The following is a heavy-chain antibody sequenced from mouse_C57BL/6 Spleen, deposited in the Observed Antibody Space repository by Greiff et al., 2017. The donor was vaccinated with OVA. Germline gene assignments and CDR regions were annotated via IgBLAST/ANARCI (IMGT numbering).Heavy chain of an antibody. CDR2: INYDGSST. D-gene: IGHD3-1*01. CDR3: ARDRAGGYFDV. Sequence: EVQLVESEGGLVQPGSSMKLSCTASGFTFSDYYMAWVRQVPEKGLEWVANINYDGSSTYYLDSLKSRFIISGDNAKNILYLQMSSLKSEDTATYYCARDRAGGYFDVWGTGTTVTVSS. J-gene: IGHJ1*03. CDR1: GFTFSDYY. V-gene: IGHV5-16*01.